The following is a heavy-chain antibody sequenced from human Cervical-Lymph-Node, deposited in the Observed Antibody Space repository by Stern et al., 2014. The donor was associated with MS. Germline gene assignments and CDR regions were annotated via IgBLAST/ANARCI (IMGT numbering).Heavy chain of an antibody. CDR2: IYSDGST. D-gene: IGHD1-26*01. J-gene: IGHJ5*01. V-gene: IGHV4-59*01. CDR1: GGSMSSKY. CDR3: ARVTGRGTRQNWFDS. Sequence: VQLGESGPGLVKPSETVSLTCTVSGGSMSSKYWNWIRQPPGKGLEWIGYIYSDGSTNYNPSLKSRVIISLDTSTNQFSLSLTSVTAADTAVYYCARVTGRGTRQNWFDSWGQGTLVTVSS.